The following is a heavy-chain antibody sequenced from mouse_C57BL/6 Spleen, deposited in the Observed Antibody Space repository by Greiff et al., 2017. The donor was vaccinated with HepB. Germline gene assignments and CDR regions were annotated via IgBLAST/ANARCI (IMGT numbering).Heavy chain of an antibody. J-gene: IGHJ2*01. D-gene: IGHD1-1*02. CDR1: GFTFSDYY. CDR2: INYDGSST. Sequence: EVQRVESEGGLVQPGSSMKLSCTASGFTFSDYYMAWVRQVPEKGLEWVANINYDGSSTYYLDSLKSRFIISRDNAKNILYLQMSSMKSEDTATYYCAREGPWYYFDYWGQGTTLTVSS. CDR3: AREGPWYYFDY. V-gene: IGHV5-16*01.